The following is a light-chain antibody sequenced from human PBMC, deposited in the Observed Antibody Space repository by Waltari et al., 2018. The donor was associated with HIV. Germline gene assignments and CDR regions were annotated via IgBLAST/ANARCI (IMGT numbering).Light chain of an antibody. V-gene: IGKV1-16*01. CDR2: GAS. Sequence: TSCGSQKNSNHLVWYQQKSGKPPRLLISGASTLQDGVPSRFSGSGSGTDFTLTISRLEPEDVAVYYCQQYNNSVLTFGGGTKVDI. CDR1: QKNSNH. J-gene: IGKJ4*01. CDR3: QQYNNSVLT.